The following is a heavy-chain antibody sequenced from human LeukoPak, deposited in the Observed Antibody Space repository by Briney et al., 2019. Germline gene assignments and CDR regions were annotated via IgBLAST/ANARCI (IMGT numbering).Heavy chain of an antibody. V-gene: IGHV3-23*01. Sequence: GGSLRLSCAASGFTFMSYAMSWVRQAPGKGLEWVSAISGSGGSTYYADSVKGRFTISRDNAKNSLYLQMNSLRAEDTALYYCAKDIGIYGDSPYYYYYYGMDVWGQGTTVTVSS. CDR1: GFTFMSYA. J-gene: IGHJ6*02. D-gene: IGHD4-17*01. CDR3: AKDIGIYGDSPYYYYYYGMDV. CDR2: ISGSGGST.